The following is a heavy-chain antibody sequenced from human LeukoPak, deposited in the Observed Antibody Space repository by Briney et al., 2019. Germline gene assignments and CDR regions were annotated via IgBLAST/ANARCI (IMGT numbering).Heavy chain of an antibody. Sequence: SQTLSLTCTVSGGSISSGDYYWSWIRQPPGKGLEWIGYIYYSGSTYYNPSLKSRVTISVDTSKNQCSLKLSSVTAADTAVYYCARDQGHYGSGSYHYYYYDGMDVWGKGTTVTVSS. CDR1: GGSISSGDYY. CDR2: IYYSGST. J-gene: IGHJ6*04. D-gene: IGHD3-10*01. V-gene: IGHV4-30-4*01. CDR3: ARDQGHYGSGSYHYYYYDGMDV.